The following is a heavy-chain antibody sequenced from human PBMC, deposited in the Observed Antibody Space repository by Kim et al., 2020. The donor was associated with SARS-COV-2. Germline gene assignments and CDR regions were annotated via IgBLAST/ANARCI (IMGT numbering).Heavy chain of an antibody. CDR3: AVPTLDMTWFAS. CDR2: VYYSGSA. V-gene: IGHV4-39*01. Sequence: SETLSLTCTVSNGSINSDTFYWGWIRQPPGKGLEWIGSVYYSGSAYYNPSLKSRVTISVDTSKNQFSLNVDSVTATDTAVYYCAVPTLDMTWFASCGQG. J-gene: IGHJ5*01. CDR1: NGSINSDTFY. D-gene: IGHD1-1*01.